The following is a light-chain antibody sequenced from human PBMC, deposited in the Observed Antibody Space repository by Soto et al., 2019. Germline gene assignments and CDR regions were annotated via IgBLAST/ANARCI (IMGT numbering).Light chain of an antibody. CDR2: GAS. J-gene: IGKJ4*01. CDR3: QQSYSTPLT. V-gene: IGKV1-39*01. Sequence: DIQMTQSPPSLSAYVGDRVTMTCRASQSISSYLNWYQQKPGKAPNLLIYGASSLQGGVPSRFSGGGSGTDFTLTISSLQIEDFATYYCQQSYSTPLTFGGGTKVNIK. CDR1: QSISSY.